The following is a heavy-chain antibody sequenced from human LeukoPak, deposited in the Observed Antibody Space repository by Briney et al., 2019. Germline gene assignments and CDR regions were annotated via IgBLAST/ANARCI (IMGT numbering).Heavy chain of an antibody. CDR3: AKVFSSSWYLGMYYFDY. Sequence: GGSLRLSCAASGFTFTTYAMSWVRQAPGKGLEWVSGISGSGGSTYYADSVKGRFTISRDNSKNTLYLQMSSLRAEDTAVYYCAKVFSSSWYLGMYYFDYWGQGTLVTVSS. CDR1: GFTFTTYA. J-gene: IGHJ4*02. CDR2: ISGSGGST. D-gene: IGHD6-13*01. V-gene: IGHV3-23*01.